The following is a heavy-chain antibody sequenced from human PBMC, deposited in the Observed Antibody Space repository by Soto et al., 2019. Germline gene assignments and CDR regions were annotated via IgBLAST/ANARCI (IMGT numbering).Heavy chain of an antibody. CDR1: GYTFTSYG. D-gene: IGHD3-3*01. J-gene: IGHJ4*02. CDR3: AMDITIFGVVIHLNDY. Sequence: ASVKVSCKASGYTFTSYGISWVRQAPGQGLEWMGWISAYNGNTNYAQKLQGRVTMTPDTSTSTAYMELRSLGSNDTAVYYCAMDITIFGVVIHLNDYWGQGTLVTVSS. CDR2: ISAYNGNT. V-gene: IGHV1-18*01.